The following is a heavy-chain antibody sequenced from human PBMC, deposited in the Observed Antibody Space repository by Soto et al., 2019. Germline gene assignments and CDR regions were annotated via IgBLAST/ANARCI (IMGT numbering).Heavy chain of an antibody. CDR1: GVTLRSFA. D-gene: IGHD3-16*01. CDR3: ATDMSWFDP. V-gene: IGHV1-69*01. CDR2: IVPIFGTT. J-gene: IGHJ5*02. Sequence: QVLLVQSGAEVKKPGSSVKVSCKASGVTLRSFAIAWVRQTPGHGLEWMGGIVPIFGTTNYAQKFQGRLSITADESTTTAYMELSSLTSEDSALHYCATDMSWFDPWGQGTLVTVSS.